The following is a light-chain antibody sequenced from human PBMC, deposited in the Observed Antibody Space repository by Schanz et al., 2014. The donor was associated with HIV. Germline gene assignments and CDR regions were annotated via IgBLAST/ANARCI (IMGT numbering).Light chain of an antibody. CDR1: QSVNNN. Sequence: EDVLTQSPGTLSVSPGERVTLSCRTSQSVNNNVAWYQQKPGQAPRLLMYGASTRATGIPDRFTGSGSGTDFTLTISRLEPEDFAVYYCQQYGSLYTFGQGTKLEIK. V-gene: IGKV3-20*01. J-gene: IGKJ2*01. CDR2: GAS. CDR3: QQYGSLYT.